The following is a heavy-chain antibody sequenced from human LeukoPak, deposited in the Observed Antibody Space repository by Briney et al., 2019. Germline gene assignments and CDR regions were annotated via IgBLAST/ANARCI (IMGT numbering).Heavy chain of an antibody. CDR2: FDPEDGET. D-gene: IGHD3-16*02. V-gene: IGHV1-24*01. CDR3: ATNLGQYGRYTS. Sequence: ASVTVSFTVSGYTRTELSMHWVRQAPGKGLGWMGGFDPEDGETIYAQKFQGRVTMTADTSTDTAYMELSSLRSEDTAVYYCATNLGQYGRYTSWGQGTLVTVSS. CDR1: GYTRTELS. J-gene: IGHJ5*02.